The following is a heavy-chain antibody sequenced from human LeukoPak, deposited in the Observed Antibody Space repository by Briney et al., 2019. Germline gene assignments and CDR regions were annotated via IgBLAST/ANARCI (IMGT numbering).Heavy chain of an antibody. V-gene: IGHV3-7*03. CDR2: IKGDGSYK. CDR3: ATSTDSSGND. CDR1: GFTFSNYW. J-gene: IGHJ4*02. Sequence: GGSLRLSCAASGFTFSNYWMSWVRQAPGKGLEWVANIKGDGSYKYYVDSVKGRFTISRDNAKSSVYLQMNTLRAGDTAMYYCATSTDSSGNDWGQGTLVTVSS. D-gene: IGHD3-22*01.